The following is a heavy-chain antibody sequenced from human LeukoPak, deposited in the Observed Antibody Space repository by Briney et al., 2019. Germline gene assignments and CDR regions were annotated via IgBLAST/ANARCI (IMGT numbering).Heavy chain of an antibody. V-gene: IGHV3-7*01. CDR1: GFTFSTYW. D-gene: IGHD3-3*01. CDR3: VRQGFFVFDF. Sequence: GGSLRLSCGASGFTFSTYWMSWVRQAPGKGLEWVANTKKDGSEKYYVDSVKGRFTISRDNAKNSLYLQMNSLRVEDTAVYYCVRQGFFVFDFWGQGALVTVSS. J-gene: IGHJ4*02. CDR2: TKKDGSEK.